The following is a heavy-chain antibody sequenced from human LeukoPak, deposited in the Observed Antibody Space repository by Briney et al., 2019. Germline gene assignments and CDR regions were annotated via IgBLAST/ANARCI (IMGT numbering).Heavy chain of an antibody. Sequence: SETLSLTCTVSGGSISSSSYYWGWIRQPPGKGLEWIGSIYYSGSTYYNPSLKSRVTISVDTSKNQFSLKLSSVTAADTAVYYCARHGRIEYSSSPDAFDIWGQGTMVTVSS. J-gene: IGHJ3*02. CDR1: GGSISSSSYY. CDR3: ARHGRIEYSSSPDAFDI. CDR2: IYYSGST. D-gene: IGHD6-6*01. V-gene: IGHV4-39*01.